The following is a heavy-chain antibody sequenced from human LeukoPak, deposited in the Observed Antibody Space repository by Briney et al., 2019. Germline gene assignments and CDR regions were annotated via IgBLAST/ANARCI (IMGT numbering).Heavy chain of an antibody. D-gene: IGHD1-14*01. CDR3: ARHVTGYYFDS. Sequence: SETLSLTCTVSGGSISSYYWSWIRQPPGKGLEWIGYIYYRGSTNYNPSLKSRVTISVDTSKNQFSPKLSSVTAADTAVYYCARHVTGYYFDSWGQGTLVTVSS. CDR1: GGSISSYY. V-gene: IGHV4-59*08. J-gene: IGHJ4*02. CDR2: IYYRGST.